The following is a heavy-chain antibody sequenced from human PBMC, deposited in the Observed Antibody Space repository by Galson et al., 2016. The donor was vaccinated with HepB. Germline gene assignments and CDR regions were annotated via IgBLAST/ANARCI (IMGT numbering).Heavy chain of an antibody. V-gene: IGHV4-59*01. Sequence: SETLSLTCTVSAGSISNSYWSWIRQPPGKGLEWIGHIYYSGYTNYNPSLESRVTISVDTSKNQFSLRLSSVTTADTAVYYCARGIGDGYNPIPWYFDLWGRGTLVAVSS. D-gene: IGHD5-24*01. CDR3: ARGIGDGYNPIPWYFDL. J-gene: IGHJ2*01. CDR2: IYYSGYT. CDR1: AGSISNSY.